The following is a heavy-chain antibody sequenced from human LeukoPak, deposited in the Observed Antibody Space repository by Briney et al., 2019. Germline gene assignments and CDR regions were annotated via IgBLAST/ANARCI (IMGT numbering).Heavy chain of an antibody. CDR1: GFTFTTYA. CDR2: ISGSGDST. Sequence: GGSLRLAFAASGFTFTTYAMKWVRQAPRNGLEWVSVISGSGDSTYYADSVKGRFTTSRDNAKNTLYLQMNSLRAEDTAVYYCAKFADPGVWGQGTMVTVSS. V-gene: IGHV3-23*01. CDR3: AKFADPGV. J-gene: IGHJ3*01. D-gene: IGHD7-27*01.